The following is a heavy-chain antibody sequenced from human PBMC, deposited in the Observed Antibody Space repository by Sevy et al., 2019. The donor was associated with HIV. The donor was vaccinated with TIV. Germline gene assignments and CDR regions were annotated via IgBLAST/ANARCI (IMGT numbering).Heavy chain of an antibody. CDR1: GYFFTGYY. D-gene: IGHD3-16*01. V-gene: IGHV1-2*06. Sequence: ASVKVSCKASGYFFTGYYIHWVRQAPGQGLEWMGRVNPDSGDTNYAQMFQGRVTMTRETSISTAYMELSRLGSDDTAVYYCAREEGWGSLYFDLWGRGTLVTVSS. CDR2: VNPDSGDT. J-gene: IGHJ2*01. CDR3: AREEGWGSLYFDL.